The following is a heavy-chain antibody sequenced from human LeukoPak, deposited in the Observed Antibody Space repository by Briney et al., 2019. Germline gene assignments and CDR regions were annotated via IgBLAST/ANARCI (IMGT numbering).Heavy chain of an antibody. J-gene: IGHJ4*02. Sequence: PSETLSLTCAVYGGSFSGYYWSWIRQPPGKGLEWIGEINHSGSTNYNPSLKSRVTISVDTSKNQFSLKLSSVTASDTAVYYCVQGLGVYWGQGTLVTVSS. CDR1: GGSFSGYY. V-gene: IGHV4-34*01. CDR3: VQGLGVY. D-gene: IGHD6-19*01. CDR2: INHSGST.